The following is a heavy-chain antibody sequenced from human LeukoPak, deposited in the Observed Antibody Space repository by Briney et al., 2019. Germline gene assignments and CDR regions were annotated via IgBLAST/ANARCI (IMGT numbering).Heavy chain of an antibody. V-gene: IGHV3-33*06. CDR1: GFTFSTYG. J-gene: IGHJ4*02. CDR3: AKEDIATY. D-gene: IGHD5-12*01. Sequence: PGGSLRLSCAASGFTFSTYGMHWVRQAPGKGLEWVAVIWFDGSNKYYADSVKGRFTISRDNSKNTLFLQMNSLRAEDTAVYYCAKEDIATYWGQGTLVTVSS. CDR2: IWFDGSNK.